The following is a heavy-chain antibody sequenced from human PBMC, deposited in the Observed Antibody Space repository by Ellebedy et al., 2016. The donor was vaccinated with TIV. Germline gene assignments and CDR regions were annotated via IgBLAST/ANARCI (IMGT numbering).Heavy chain of an antibody. Sequence: GESLKISXAASGFTFSNAWMSWVRQAPGKGLEWVGRIKSKTDGGTRDFAAPVKGRFSISRDDSKNMLYVQMSSLKTEDTAVYYCTTGLGKTDFDYWGRGTLVTVSS. J-gene: IGHJ4*02. D-gene: IGHD7-27*01. V-gene: IGHV3-15*01. CDR2: IKSKTDGGTR. CDR3: TTGLGKTDFDY. CDR1: GFTFSNAW.